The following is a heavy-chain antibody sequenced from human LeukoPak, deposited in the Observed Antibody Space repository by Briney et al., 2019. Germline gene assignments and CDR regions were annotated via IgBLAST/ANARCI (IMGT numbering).Heavy chain of an antibody. Sequence: ASVKVSCKASGYTFTSYAMHWVRQAPGQRLEWMGWINAGNGNTKYSQKFQGRVTITRDTSASTAYMELSSLRSEDTAVYYCARGGLVGATFFDYWGQGTPVTVSS. D-gene: IGHD1-26*01. J-gene: IGHJ4*02. V-gene: IGHV1-3*01. CDR1: GYTFTSYA. CDR2: INAGNGNT. CDR3: ARGGLVGATFFDY.